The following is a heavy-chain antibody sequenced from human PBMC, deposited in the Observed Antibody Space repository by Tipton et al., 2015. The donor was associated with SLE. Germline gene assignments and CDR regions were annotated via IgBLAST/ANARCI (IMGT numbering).Heavy chain of an antibody. D-gene: IGHD5-12*01. CDR3: ASTGYSSYWYFDL. V-gene: IGHV3-23*01. CDR1: GFTFSSYA. CDR2: ISGSGGST. J-gene: IGHJ2*01. Sequence: GSLRLSCAASGFTFSSYAMSWVRQAPGKGLEWVSAISGSGGSTYYADSVKGRFTISRDNAKNSLYLQMNSLRAEDTAVYYCASTGYSSYWYFDLWGRGTLVTVSS.